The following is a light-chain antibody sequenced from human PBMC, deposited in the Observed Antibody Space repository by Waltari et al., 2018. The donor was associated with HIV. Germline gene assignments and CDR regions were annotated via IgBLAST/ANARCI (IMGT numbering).Light chain of an antibody. CDR2: GAS. Sequence: EIVITQSPATLPVTPGERATLYCRASQSISSNLAWYQQKPGQAPRLLSYGASTRATGIPARCSGSGSGTEFTLTISSLQSEDFAVYYCQQYNNWPTFGQGTKVEIK. V-gene: IGKV3-15*01. J-gene: IGKJ1*01. CDR1: QSISSN. CDR3: QQYNNWPT.